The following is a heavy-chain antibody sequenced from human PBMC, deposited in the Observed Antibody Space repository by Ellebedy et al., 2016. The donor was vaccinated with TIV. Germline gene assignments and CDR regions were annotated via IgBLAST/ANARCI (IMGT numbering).Heavy chain of an antibody. CDR3: AREDGGRFGEWPKYYFDY. V-gene: IGHV3-48*03. CDR1: GFASEFPFSSYN. J-gene: IGHJ4*02. CDR2: ISSSGSAI. D-gene: IGHD3-10*01. Sequence: GESLKISCAASGFASEFPFSSYNMNWVRQAPGKGLEWVSYISSSGSAIYYADSVKGRFTISRDDAKNSLHLQMNSLRAEDTSVYYCAREDGGRFGEWPKYYFDYWGQGILVTVSS.